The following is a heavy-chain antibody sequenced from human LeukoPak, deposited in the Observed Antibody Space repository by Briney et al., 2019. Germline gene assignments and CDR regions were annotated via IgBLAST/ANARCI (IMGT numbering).Heavy chain of an antibody. CDR2: FSDTDGSA. V-gene: IGHV3-23*01. J-gene: IGHJ3*01. Sequence: GGKLCFTASAYGFTSCGNSVTRLGPGQGQGLKGGTTFSDTDGSAQYAESVKGRFTISRDHSKNSLYLQMNSLRDEDTAVYYCAKARIAAAGTGAFDVWGQGTMVTVSS. D-gene: IGHD6-13*01. CDR3: AKARIAAAGTGAFDV. CDR1: GFTSCGNS.